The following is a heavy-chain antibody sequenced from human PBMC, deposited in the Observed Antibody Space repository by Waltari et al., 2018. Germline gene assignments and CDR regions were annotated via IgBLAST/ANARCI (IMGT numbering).Heavy chain of an antibody. J-gene: IGHJ4*02. CDR2: LSGSGGST. CDR1: GFTFSSYA. CDR3: ASVPLYRFDY. Sequence: EVQLLESGGGLVQPGGSLRLSCAASGFTFSSYAMSWVRQAPGKGLEWVSALSGSGGSTYYADSRTGRVTISRDNSKNTLYLQMNSRGAEDTAVYYCASVPLYRFDYWGQGTLVTVSS. D-gene: IGHD6-6*01. V-gene: IGHV3-23*01.